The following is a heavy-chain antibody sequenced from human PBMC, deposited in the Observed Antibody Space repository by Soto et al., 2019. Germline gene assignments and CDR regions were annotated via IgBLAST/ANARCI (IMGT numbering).Heavy chain of an antibody. CDR1: GFPFSSYA. J-gene: IGHJ4*02. CDR3: ARGLYPNYYDSSGYYGY. D-gene: IGHD3-22*01. Sequence: GGSLSLSCAASGFPFSSYAMHWVRQAPGKGLEWVAVISYDGSNKYYADSVKGRFTISRDNSKNTLYLQMNSLRAEDTAVYYCARGLYPNYYDSSGYYGYWGQGTLVTVSS. V-gene: IGHV3-30-3*01. CDR2: ISYDGSNK.